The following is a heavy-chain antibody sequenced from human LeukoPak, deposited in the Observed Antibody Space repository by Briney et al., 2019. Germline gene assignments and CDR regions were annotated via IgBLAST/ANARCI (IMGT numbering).Heavy chain of an antibody. D-gene: IGHD6-19*01. J-gene: IGHJ4*02. CDR2: INHSGST. CDR1: GGSFSGYY. CDR3: ARGVAVAKNDY. Sequence: PSETLSLTCAVYGGSFSGYYWSWIRQPPGKGLEWIGEINHSGSTNYNPSLKSRVTISVDTSKNQFSLKLSSVTAADTAVYYCARGVAVAKNDYWGQGTLVTVSS. V-gene: IGHV4-34*01.